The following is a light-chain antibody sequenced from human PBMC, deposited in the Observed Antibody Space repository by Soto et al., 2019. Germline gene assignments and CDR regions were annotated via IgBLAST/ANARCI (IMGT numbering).Light chain of an antibody. CDR1: QSVLYSSNNKNY. CDR3: QQYYSTPWT. J-gene: IGKJ1*01. V-gene: IGKV4-1*01. Sequence: DIVMTQYPDSLAVSLGERATINCKSSQSVLYSSNNKNYLAWYQQKPGQPPKLLIYWASTRESGVPDRFSGSGSGTDFTLTISSLQAEDVAVYYCQQYYSTPWTLGQGTKVEIK. CDR2: WAS.